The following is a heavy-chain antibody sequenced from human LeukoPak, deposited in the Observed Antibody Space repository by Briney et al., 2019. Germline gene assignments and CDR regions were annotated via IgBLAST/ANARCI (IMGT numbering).Heavy chain of an antibody. D-gene: IGHD3-16*01. J-gene: IGHJ4*02. CDR3: ARGALWVLDY. CDR1: GFIFSNYE. CDR2: ISTSGNDK. Sequence: PGGSLRLSCAASGFIFSNYEINWVRQAPGEGLEWVSYISTSGNDKYYADSVKGRFTISRVNAKNSLYLQLNSLRADDTAVYYCARGALWVLDYWGQGTLVAVSS. V-gene: IGHV3-48*03.